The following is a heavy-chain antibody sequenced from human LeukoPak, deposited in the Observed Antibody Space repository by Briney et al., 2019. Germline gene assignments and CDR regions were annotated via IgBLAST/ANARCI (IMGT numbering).Heavy chain of an antibody. CDR2: ISYDGSNK. CDR1: GFTFSSYA. CDR3: ARAVAAARGVNYFDY. D-gene: IGHD3-10*01. Sequence: GGSLRLSCAASGFTFSSYAMHWVRQAPGKGLEWVAVISYDGSNKYYADSVKGRLTISRDNSKNTLYLQMNSLRAEDTAVYYCARAVAAARGVNYFDYWGQGTLVTVSS. V-gene: IGHV3-30-3*01. J-gene: IGHJ4*02.